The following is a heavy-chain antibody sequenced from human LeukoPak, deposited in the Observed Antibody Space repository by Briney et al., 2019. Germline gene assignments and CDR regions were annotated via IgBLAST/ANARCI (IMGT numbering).Heavy chain of an antibody. CDR3: ARVKLFYYDSSGYSFDP. CDR1: GGSISGYY. Sequence: PSETLSLTCTVSGGSISGYYWTWIRQPPGKGLEWIGYIYSSGSTNYNPSLKSRVTISVDTSKNQFSLKLSSVTAADTAMYYCARVKLFYYDSSGYSFDPWGQGTLVTVSP. J-gene: IGHJ5*02. D-gene: IGHD3-22*01. V-gene: IGHV4-59*01. CDR2: IYSSGST.